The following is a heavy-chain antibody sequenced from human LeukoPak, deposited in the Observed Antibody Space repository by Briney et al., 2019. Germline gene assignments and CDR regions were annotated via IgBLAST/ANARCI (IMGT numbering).Heavy chain of an antibody. CDR1: GFILSTSE. J-gene: IGHJ4*02. CDR3: ARSMWEYYYDSSGYFDY. D-gene: IGHD3-22*01. CDR2: IASDGTI. Sequence: GGSLRLSCVASGFILSTSEMNWVRQAPGKGLEWVSFIASDGTIYYADSVKGRFTISRDNAKNSLYLQMNSLRAEDTAVYHCARSMWEYYYDSSGYFDYWGQGTLVTVSS. V-gene: IGHV3-48*03.